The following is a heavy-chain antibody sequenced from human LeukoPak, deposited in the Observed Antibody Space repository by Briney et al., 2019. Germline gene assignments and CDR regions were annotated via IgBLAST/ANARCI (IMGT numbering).Heavy chain of an antibody. V-gene: IGHV1-69*05. J-gene: IGHJ4*02. CDR1: GGTFSSYA. Sequence: SVKVSCKASGGTFSSYAISWVRQAPGQGLEWMGGIIPIFGTANYAQKFQGRVTITTDESTSTAYMELSSLRSEDTAVYYCARGGIELYYFDYWGQGTLVTVSS. CDR2: IIPIFGTA. CDR3: ARGGIELYYFDY. D-gene: IGHD6-13*01.